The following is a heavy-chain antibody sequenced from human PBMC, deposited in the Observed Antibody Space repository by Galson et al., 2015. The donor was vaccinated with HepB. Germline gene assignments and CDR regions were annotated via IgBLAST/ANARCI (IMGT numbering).Heavy chain of an antibody. Sequence: SVKVSCKASGYTFTGYYMHWVRQAPGQGLEWMGWINPNSGGTNYAQKFQGWVTMTRDTSISTAYMELSRLRSDDTAVYYCATLGYCSSTSCYADAFDIWGQGTMVTVSS. D-gene: IGHD2-2*01. CDR2: INPNSGGT. J-gene: IGHJ3*02. V-gene: IGHV1-2*04. CDR3: ATLGYCSSTSCYADAFDI. CDR1: GYTFTGYY.